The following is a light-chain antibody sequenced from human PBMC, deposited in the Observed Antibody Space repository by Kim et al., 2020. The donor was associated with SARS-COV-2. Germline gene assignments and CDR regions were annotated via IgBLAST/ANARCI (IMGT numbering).Light chain of an antibody. J-gene: IGKJ1*01. Sequence: EIVLTQSPATLSLSPGERATLSCRASQSVSSYLAWYQQKPGQAPRLLIYDVSNRATDIPARFSGSGSGTDFTLTISSLEPEDFAVYYCQQRIDWPRTFGQGSKVGIK. CDR1: QSVSSY. CDR2: DVS. V-gene: IGKV3-11*01. CDR3: QQRIDWPRT.